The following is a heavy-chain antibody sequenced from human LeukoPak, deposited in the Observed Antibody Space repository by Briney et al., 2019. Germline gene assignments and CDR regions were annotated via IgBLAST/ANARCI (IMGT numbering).Heavy chain of an antibody. CDR1: GFTFSNYA. Sequence: PGGSLRLSCAASGFTFSNYAMSWVRQAPGKGLEWVSTISDSGGSTYYADSVKGRFTISRDNSKNTLYLQMNSLGAEDTAIHYCAKVPYSDYGSGRPPFMDVWGQGTTVAVSS. V-gene: IGHV3-23*01. J-gene: IGHJ6*02. CDR2: ISDSGGST. D-gene: IGHD3-10*01. CDR3: AKVPYSDYGSGRPPFMDV.